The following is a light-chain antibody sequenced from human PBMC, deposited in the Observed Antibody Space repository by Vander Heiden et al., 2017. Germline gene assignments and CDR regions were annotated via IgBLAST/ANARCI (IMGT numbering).Light chain of an antibody. V-gene: IGKV2-28*01. CDR2: WGS. CDR3: MQALQPPYT. Sequence: DIAMTQSPLSPLGTPGKPTSIPCRSRQSLLYFNGYTYFHWFLQKPGQSPQLLIYWGSYRACGVPDRFSGSGSGTDFTLQISRVEAEDVGVYYCMQALQPPYTFGQGTRLEIK. CDR1: QSLLYFNGYTY. J-gene: IGKJ2*01.